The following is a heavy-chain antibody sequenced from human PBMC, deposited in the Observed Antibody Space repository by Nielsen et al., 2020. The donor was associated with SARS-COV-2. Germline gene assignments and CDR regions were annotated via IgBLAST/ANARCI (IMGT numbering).Heavy chain of an antibody. CDR2: INWNGGST. Sequence: GGSLRLSCAASGFTFDDYGMSWVRQAPGKGLEWVSGINWNGGSTGYADSVKGRFTISRDNAKNTLYLQMTSLRTEDTAVYYCAREDSWELLRTYDALDIWGQGTMVSVSS. V-gene: IGHV3-20*04. CDR1: GFTFDDYG. D-gene: IGHD1-26*01. CDR3: AREDSWELLRTYDALDI. J-gene: IGHJ3*02.